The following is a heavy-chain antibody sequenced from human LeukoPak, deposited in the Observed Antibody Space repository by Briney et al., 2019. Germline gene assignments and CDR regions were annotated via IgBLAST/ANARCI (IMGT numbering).Heavy chain of an antibody. V-gene: IGHV6-1*01. CDR2: TYYRSTWYN. CDR3: ARRLTQYDCFDP. Sequence: SQTLSLTCAISGDSVSSNSVTWNWIRQSPSRGLEWLGRTYYRSTWYNDYAVSVRGRITVNPDTSKNQFFLHLNSVTPEDTAVYYCARRLTQYDCFDPWGQGILVTVSS. D-gene: IGHD2-2*01. J-gene: IGHJ5*02. CDR1: GDSVSSNSVT.